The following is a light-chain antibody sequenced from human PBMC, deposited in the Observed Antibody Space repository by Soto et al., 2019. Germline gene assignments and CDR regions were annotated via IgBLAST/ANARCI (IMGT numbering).Light chain of an antibody. CDR2: AAS. CDR1: QSISTW. CDR3: QQSYSTTWT. Sequence: DIQMTQSPSTLSASVGDRVTITCRASQSISTWLAWYQQKPGKAPNLLIYAASSLQSGVPSRFSGSESETDFTLTISSLQPEDFANYSCQQSYSTTWTFGQGTKVDIK. V-gene: IGKV1-39*01. J-gene: IGKJ1*01.